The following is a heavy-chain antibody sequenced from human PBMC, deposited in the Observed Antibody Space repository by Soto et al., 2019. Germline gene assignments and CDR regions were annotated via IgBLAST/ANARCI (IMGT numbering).Heavy chain of an antibody. D-gene: IGHD2-2*01. J-gene: IGHJ5*02. CDR1: GYTFTSHD. CDR3: GSDMSTT. Sequence: QVQLVQSGAEMKKPGASVKVSCKASGYTFTSHDINWVRQATGQGLEWMGWMNPNSGHTNYAQKFQGRVTMPRNTSIRTAYMQWTSLRSEDTAIYYCGSDMSTTWGQGTLVIVSS. CDR2: MNPNSGHT. V-gene: IGHV1-8*01.